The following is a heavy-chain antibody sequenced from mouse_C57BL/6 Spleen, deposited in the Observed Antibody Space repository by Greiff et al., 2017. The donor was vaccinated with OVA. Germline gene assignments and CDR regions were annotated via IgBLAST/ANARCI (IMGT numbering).Heavy chain of an antibody. Sequence: QVQLQQPGAELVMPGASVKLSCKASGYTFTSYWMHWVKQRPGQGLEWIGEIDPSDSYTKYNQKFKGKSTLTVDKSSRTAYMQLSSLKSEDSAVYDCARDYYSNYGEFADWGQGTLVTGSA. V-gene: IGHV1-69*01. J-gene: IGHJ3*01. CDR3: ARDYYSNYGEFAD. CDR2: IDPSDSYT. CDR1: GYTFTSYW. D-gene: IGHD2-5*01.